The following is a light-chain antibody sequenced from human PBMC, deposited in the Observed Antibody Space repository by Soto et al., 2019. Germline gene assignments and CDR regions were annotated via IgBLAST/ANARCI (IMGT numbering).Light chain of an antibody. CDR1: QSVSSSY. Sequence: EIVLTQSPGTLSLSPGERATLSCRASQSVSSSYLAWYQQKPGQAPRLLIYGASSRATGIPDRFSGSGSGTDFTLTISRLEPEDFAVYYGQQYGSSPWGTFGQGTKVEIK. J-gene: IGKJ1*01. CDR3: QQYGSSPWGT. V-gene: IGKV3-20*01. CDR2: GAS.